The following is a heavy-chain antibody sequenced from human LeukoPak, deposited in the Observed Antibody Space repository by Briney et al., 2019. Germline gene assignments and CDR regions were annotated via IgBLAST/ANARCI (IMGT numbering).Heavy chain of an antibody. J-gene: IGHJ3*02. D-gene: IGHD3-22*01. V-gene: IGHV4-39*07. CDR3: ARAPRGDYYDSSGYGAGAFDI. Sequence: KPSETLSLTCTVSGGSISSSSYYWGWIRQPPGKGLEWIGSIYYSGSTYYNPSLKSRVTISVDTSKNQFSLKLSSVTAADTAVYYCARAPRGDYYDSSGYGAGAFDIWGQGTMVTVSS. CDR1: GGSISSSSYY. CDR2: IYYSGST.